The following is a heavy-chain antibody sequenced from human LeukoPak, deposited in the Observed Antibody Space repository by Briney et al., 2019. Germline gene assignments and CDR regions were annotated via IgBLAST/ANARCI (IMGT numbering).Heavy chain of an antibody. Sequence: PGGSLRLSCAASGFTFSSYSMNWVRQAPGKGLEWVSYISISSRTIYYADSVKGRFTISRDNAKNSLYLQMNSLRAEDTAVYYCARGGYGDYYMDVWGKGTTVTVSS. CDR1: GFTFSSYS. CDR3: ARGGYGDYYMDV. V-gene: IGHV3-48*01. D-gene: IGHD4-17*01. CDR2: ISISSRTI. J-gene: IGHJ6*03.